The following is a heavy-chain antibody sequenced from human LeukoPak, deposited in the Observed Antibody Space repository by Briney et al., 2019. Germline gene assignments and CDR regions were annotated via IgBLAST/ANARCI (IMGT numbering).Heavy chain of an antibody. Sequence: GASVKVSCKASGYTFTSYYMHWVRQAPGQGLEWMGIINPSGGSTSYAQKFQGRVTMTRDTSTSTVYMELSSLRSEDTAVYYCARATRAVTVRGTFGYWGQGTLVTVSS. CDR1: GYTFTSYY. J-gene: IGHJ4*02. CDR3: ARATRAVTVRGTFGY. V-gene: IGHV1-46*01. D-gene: IGHD3-10*01. CDR2: INPSGGST.